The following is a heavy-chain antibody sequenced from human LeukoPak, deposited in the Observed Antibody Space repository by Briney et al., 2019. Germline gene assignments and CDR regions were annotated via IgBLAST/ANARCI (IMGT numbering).Heavy chain of an antibody. CDR3: ARDRGYSYGAYYFDY. D-gene: IGHD5-18*01. CDR2: INPNSGGT. Sequence: ASVKVSCKASGYTFTGYYMHWVRQAPGQGLEWMGWINPNSGGTNYAQKFQGRVTMTRDTSISTAYMELSRLRPDDTAVYYCARDRGYSYGAYYFDYWGQGTLVTVSS. CDR1: GYTFTGYY. J-gene: IGHJ4*02. V-gene: IGHV1-2*02.